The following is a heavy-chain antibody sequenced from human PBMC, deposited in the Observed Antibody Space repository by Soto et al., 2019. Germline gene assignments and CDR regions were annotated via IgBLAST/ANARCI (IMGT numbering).Heavy chain of an antibody. D-gene: IGHD2-21*02. CDR3: AKERAGIVVVTASIPDY. V-gene: IGHV3-30*18. Sequence: QVQLVESGGGVVQPGRSLRLSCAASGFTFSSYGMHWVRQAPGKVLEWVAVISYDGSNKYYADSVKGRFTISRDNSKNTLYLQMNSLRAEDTAVYYCAKERAGIVVVTASIPDYWGQGTLVTVSS. CDR1: GFTFSSYG. CDR2: ISYDGSNK. J-gene: IGHJ4*02.